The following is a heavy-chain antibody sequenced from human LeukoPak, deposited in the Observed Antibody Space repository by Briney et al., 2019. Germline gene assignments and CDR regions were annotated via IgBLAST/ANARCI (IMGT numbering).Heavy chain of an antibody. CDR1: GYTLTELS. Sequence: ASVKVSCKVCGYTLTELSMHWVRQAPGKGLEWMGGFDREDGETIYVQKFQGRVTMTEDTSTDTAYMELSSLRSEDTAVYYCATSRSDGYSSGWFDYWGQGTLVTVSS. J-gene: IGHJ5*01. CDR2: FDREDGET. CDR3: ATSRSDGYSSGWFDY. D-gene: IGHD6-19*01. V-gene: IGHV1-24*01.